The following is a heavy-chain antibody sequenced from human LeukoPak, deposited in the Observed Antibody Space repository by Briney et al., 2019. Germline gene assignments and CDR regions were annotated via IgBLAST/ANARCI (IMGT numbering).Heavy chain of an antibody. CDR2: IKSKTDGGTI. J-gene: IGHJ4*02. V-gene: IGHV3-15*01. Sequence: PGGSLRLSCAASGFTFSNAWMSWVRQAPGKGLEWVGRIKSKTDGGTIDYAAPVKGRFTISRDDSKNTLYLQMNSLKTEDTAVYYCTTDRLRVAATVKYYFDYWGQGTLVTVSS. CDR1: GFTFSNAW. CDR3: TTDRLRVAATVKYYFDY. D-gene: IGHD2-15*01.